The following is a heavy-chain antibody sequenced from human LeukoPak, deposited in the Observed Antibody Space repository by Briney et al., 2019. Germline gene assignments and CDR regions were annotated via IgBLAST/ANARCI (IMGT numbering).Heavy chain of an antibody. CDR3: AAYDSSGYYFDY. CDR1: GGSMSSYY. D-gene: IGHD3-22*01. Sequence: SETLSLTCTVSGGSMSSYYWSWIRQPPGKGLEWIGYIYSSGSTNYNPSLKSRVTIPVDTSKNQFSLKLSSVTAADTAVYYCAAYDSSGYYFDYWGQGTLVTVSS. V-gene: IGHV4-59*01. CDR2: IYSSGST. J-gene: IGHJ4*02.